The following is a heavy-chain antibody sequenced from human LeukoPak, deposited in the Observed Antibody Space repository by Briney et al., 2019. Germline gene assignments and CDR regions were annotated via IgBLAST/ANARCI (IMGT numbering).Heavy chain of an antibody. CDR3: ARDRPLDY. Sequence: GGSLRLSCAASGFTVSNNYMSWVRQAPGRGLEWVAIFYAGGSTFYADSVKGRFIISRDISQNTLFLQMNSLKPEDTAVYYCARDRPLDYWGQGTLVTVSS. CDR1: GFTVSNNY. J-gene: IGHJ4*02. V-gene: IGHV3-66*02. CDR2: FYAGGST.